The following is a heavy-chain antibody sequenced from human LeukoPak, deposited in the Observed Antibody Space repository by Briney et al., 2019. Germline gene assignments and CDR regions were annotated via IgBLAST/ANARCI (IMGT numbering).Heavy chain of an antibody. J-gene: IGHJ6*02. CDR2: IIPICGIA. CDR3: ASNFFAAAAGSAPGYYDMDY. D-gene: IGHD6-13*01. V-gene: IGHV1-69*04. CDR1: GSTFSSYA. Sequence: SVKLSCKASGSTFSSYAIGWVRQAPGQGLEWMGMIIPICGIANYAQKFQGRVTITADKSTSTDYMELSSLRSDDTAVYYCASNFFAAAAGSAPGYYDMDYWGQGTTVTVSS.